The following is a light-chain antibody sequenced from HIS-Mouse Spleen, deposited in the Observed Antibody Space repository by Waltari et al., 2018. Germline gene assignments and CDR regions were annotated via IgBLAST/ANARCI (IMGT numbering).Light chain of an antibody. J-gene: IGLJ1*01. CDR1: RSDVGCYNY. CDR2: EVS. CDR3: SSYTSSSTRV. V-gene: IGLV2-8*01. Sequence: QSALTQPPSASGSPGPSVTISCTGTRSDVGCYNYVSWYQQHPGKAPKLMIYEVSKRPSGVPDRFSGSKSGNTASLTVSGLQAEDEADYYCSSYTSSSTRVFGTGTKVTVL.